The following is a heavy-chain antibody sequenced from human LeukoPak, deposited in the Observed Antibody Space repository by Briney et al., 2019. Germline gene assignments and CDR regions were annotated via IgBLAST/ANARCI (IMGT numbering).Heavy chain of an antibody. D-gene: IGHD3-22*01. J-gene: IGHJ4*02. V-gene: IGHV1-3*01. CDR3: ARDYYDSSGYYYTYFDY. Sequence: ASVKVSCKASGYTFTSYAMHWVRQAPGQRLEWMGWINAGNGNTKYSQKFQGRVTITRDTSAGTAYMELSSLRSEDTAVYYCARDYYDSSGYYYTYFDYWGQGTLVTVSS. CDR1: GYTFTSYA. CDR2: INAGNGNT.